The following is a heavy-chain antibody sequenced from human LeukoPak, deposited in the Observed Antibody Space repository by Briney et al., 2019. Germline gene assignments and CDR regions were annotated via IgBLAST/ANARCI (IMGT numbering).Heavy chain of an antibody. CDR1: GGSISNSDYY. CDR2: IYYSGNT. V-gene: IGHV4-31*03. Sequence: SETLSLTCTVSGGSISNSDYYWSWIRQHPGKGLEWIGYIYYSGNTYYNPSLKSRVTISVDTSKNQFSLKLSSVTAADTAVYYCARDKSPGSIFGVRYGMDVWGQGTTVTVSS. CDR3: ARDKSPGSIFGVRYGMDV. D-gene: IGHD3-3*02. J-gene: IGHJ6*02.